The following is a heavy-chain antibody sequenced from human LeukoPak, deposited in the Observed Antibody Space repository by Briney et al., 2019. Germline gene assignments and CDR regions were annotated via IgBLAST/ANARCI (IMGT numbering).Heavy chain of an antibody. J-gene: IGHJ3*02. CDR2: IYYSGST. CDR3: ARDLVRPERTAFDI. CDR1: GGSISSSSYY. D-gene: IGHD1-1*01. V-gene: IGHV4-39*07. Sequence: NPSETLSLTCTVSGGSISSSSYYWGWIRQPPGKGLEWIGSIYYSGSTYYNPSLKSRVTISVDTSKNQFSLKLTSVTAADTAVYYCARDLVRPERTAFDIWGQGTMVTVSS.